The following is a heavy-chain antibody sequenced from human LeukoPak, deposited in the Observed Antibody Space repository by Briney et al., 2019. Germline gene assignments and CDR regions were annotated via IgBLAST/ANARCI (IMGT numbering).Heavy chain of an antibody. CDR1: GFTFSSYA. D-gene: IGHD5-24*01. CDR2: ICGSGGST. CDR3: ARNRGWQQFDY. V-gene: IGHV3-23*01. J-gene: IGHJ4*02. Sequence: GGSLRLSCAASGFTFSSYAMSWVRQAPGKGLEWVSAICGSGGSTYYADSVKGRFTISRDNTRNSLSLEMNNLRVEDTAVYYCARNRGWQQFDYWGQGTLLTVSS.